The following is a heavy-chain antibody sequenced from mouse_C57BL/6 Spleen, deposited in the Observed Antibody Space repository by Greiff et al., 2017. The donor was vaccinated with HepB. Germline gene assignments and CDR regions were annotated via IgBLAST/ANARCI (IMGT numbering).Heavy chain of an antibody. CDR3: TRDRSYYRSYYAMDY. D-gene: IGHD2-14*01. Sequence: EVQRVESGEGLVKPGGSLKLSCAASGFTFSSYAMSWVRQTPEKRLEWVAYISSGGDYIYYADTVKGRFTISRDNARNTLYLQMSSLKSEDTAMYYCTRDRSYYRSYYAMDYWGQGTSVTVSS. J-gene: IGHJ4*01. CDR1: GFTFSSYA. V-gene: IGHV5-9-1*02. CDR2: ISSGGDYI.